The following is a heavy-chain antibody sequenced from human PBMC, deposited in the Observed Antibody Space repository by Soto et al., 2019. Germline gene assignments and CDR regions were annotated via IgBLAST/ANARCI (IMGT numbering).Heavy chain of an antibody. V-gene: IGHV1-18*04. CDR3: AKLVRENTIVVVMGPKDYYGMHF. Sequence: EASVKVSCKASGYTFTSYGSSWVRQAPGQGLEWMGWISAYNGNTNYAQKLQGRVTMTTDTSTSTAYMELRSLRSDDTAVYYCAKLVRENTIVVVMGPKDYYGMHFFRQRTTVTVCS. CDR2: ISAYNGNT. D-gene: IGHD3-22*01. J-gene: IGHJ6*02. CDR1: GYTFTSYG.